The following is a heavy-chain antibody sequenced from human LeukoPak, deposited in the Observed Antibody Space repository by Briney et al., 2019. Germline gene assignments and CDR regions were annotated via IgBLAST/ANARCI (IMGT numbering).Heavy chain of an antibody. Sequence: PSETLSLTCTVSGGSISSYYWNWLRQPPGKGLEWIAYMYYSGNINYNPSLKSRVTISVDTSKNQFSLKLSSVTAADTAVYYCARGATITVHWGQGALVTVSS. CDR1: GGSISSYY. V-gene: IGHV4-59*01. J-gene: IGHJ4*02. D-gene: IGHD5-12*01. CDR3: ARGATITVH. CDR2: MYYSGNI.